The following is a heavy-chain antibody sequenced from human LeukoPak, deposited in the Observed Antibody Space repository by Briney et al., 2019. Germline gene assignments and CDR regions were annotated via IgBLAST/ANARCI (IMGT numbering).Heavy chain of an antibody. CDR2: IKQDGSEK. D-gene: IGHD6-13*01. V-gene: IGHV3-7*01. Sequence: GGSLRLSCAASGFTFSSYWMSWVRQAPGKGLEWVANIKQDGSEKYYVDSAKGRFTISRDNAKNSLYLQMNSLRAEDTAVYYCARAWYSSSWYGLYFDYWGQGTLVTVSS. CDR3: ARAWYSSSWYGLYFDY. J-gene: IGHJ4*02. CDR1: GFTFSSYW.